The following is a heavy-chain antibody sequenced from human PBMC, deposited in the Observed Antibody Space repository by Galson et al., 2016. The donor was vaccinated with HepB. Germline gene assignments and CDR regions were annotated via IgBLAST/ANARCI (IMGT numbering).Heavy chain of an antibody. J-gene: IGHJ4*02. CDR1: GFSLNTKGLG. CDR2: VYWDNDK. Sequence: PALVKPTQTLTLTCTVSGFSLNTKGLGVAWIRQPPGKALEWLGLVYWDNDKRYRPSLKSRLTITRDPSKNQVVLTMTDVDPADAATYYCARRRGISVRGITITAFDFWGQGALVTVSS. V-gene: IGHV2-5*02. CDR3: ARRRGISVRGITITAFDF. D-gene: IGHD3-10*01.